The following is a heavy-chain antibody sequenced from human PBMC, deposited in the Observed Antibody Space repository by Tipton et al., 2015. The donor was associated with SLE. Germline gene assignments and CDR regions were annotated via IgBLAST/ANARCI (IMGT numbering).Heavy chain of an antibody. J-gene: IGHJ1*01. D-gene: IGHD6-6*01. CDR3: ARHIAAVQH. CDR2: INHSGST. Sequence: TLSLTCAVSGGSISSSNWWSWVRQPPGKGLEWIGEINHSGSTNYNPSLKSRVTISVDTSKNQFSLKLSSVTAADTAVYYCARHIAAVQHWGQGTLVTVSS. CDR1: GGSISSSNW. V-gene: IGHV4-4*02.